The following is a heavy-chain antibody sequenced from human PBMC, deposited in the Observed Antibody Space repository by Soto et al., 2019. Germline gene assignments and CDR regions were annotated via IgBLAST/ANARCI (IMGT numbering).Heavy chain of an antibody. J-gene: IGHJ5*02. CDR1: GDTFNSYA. Sequence: QVQLVQSGAEVKKPGSSVTVSCKASGDTFNSYAVSWVRQAPGQGLEWMGVLIPVFGTRNYAQKFQGRLTIRADDSTSTIYMELRSLRSGDTAVYYCARDWECTGGSCVRRGGWFDPWGQGTLVTVSS. CDR2: LIPVFGTR. CDR3: ARDWECTGGSCVRRGGWFDP. V-gene: IGHV1-69*12. D-gene: IGHD2-15*01.